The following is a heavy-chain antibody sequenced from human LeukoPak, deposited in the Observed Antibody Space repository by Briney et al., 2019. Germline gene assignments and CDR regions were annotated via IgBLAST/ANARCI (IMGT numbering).Heavy chain of an antibody. J-gene: IGHJ4*02. CDR1: GFTFSSYA. V-gene: IGHV3-23*01. CDR3: AKRPLEGVFCSGGSFYVDY. Sequence: PGGSLRLSCADSGFTFSSYAMSWVRQAPGKGLEWVSVISGSGGSTYYADSVRGRFTISRDNSKNTLYLQMNSLRAEDTAVYYCAKRPLEGVFCSGGSFYVDYWGQGTLVTVSS. D-gene: IGHD2-15*01. CDR2: ISGSGGST.